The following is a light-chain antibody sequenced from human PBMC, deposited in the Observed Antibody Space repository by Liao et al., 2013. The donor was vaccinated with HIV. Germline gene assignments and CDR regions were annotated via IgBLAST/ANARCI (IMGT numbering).Light chain of an antibody. CDR1: KLGNKY. J-gene: IGLJ3*02. CDR2: QDI. Sequence: SYELTQAPSVSVPPGQTASITCSGDKLGNKYTCWYQQKPGQSPVVVISQDIKRSPGIPERFSGSNSGNTATLTIRGTQAMDEADYYCQAWDSSTGVFGGGTKLTVL. CDR3: QAWDSSTGV. V-gene: IGLV3-1*01.